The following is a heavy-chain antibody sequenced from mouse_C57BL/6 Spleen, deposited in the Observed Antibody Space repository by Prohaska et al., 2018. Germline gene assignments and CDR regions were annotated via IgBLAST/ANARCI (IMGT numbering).Heavy chain of an antibody. CDR2: IYPSDSET. Sequence: QVQLQQPGAELVRPGSSVKLSCKASGYTFTSYWMDWVKQRPGQGLEWIGNIYPSDSETHYNQKFKDKATLTVDKSSSTAYMQLSSLTSEDSAVYYCARDGGGDWYFDVWGTGTTVTVSS. V-gene: IGHV1-61*01. CDR1: GYTFTSYW. D-gene: IGHD1-1*02. CDR3: ARDGGGDWYFDV. J-gene: IGHJ1*03.